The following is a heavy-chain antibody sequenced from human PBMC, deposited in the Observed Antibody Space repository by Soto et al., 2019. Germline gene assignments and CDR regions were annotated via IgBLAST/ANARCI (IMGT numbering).Heavy chain of an antibody. V-gene: IGHV3-15*01. CDR1: GFTFSNAW. D-gene: IGHD5-12*01. CDR3: TTATPYSGYLDY. Sequence: EVQLVESGGGLVKPGGSLRLSCAASGFTFSNAWMSWVRQAPGKGLEWVGRIKSKTDGGTTDYAAPVKGRFTISRDDSKNTLYLQMNSLKTEDTAVYYCTTATPYSGYLDYWGQGTLVTVSS. CDR2: IKSKTDGGTT. J-gene: IGHJ4*02.